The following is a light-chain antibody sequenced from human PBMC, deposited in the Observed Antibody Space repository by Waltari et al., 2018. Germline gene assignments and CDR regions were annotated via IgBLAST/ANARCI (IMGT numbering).Light chain of an antibody. V-gene: IGKV1-9*01. CDR2: AAA. CDR1: PGISSY. CDR3: QQLNSYPLT. J-gene: IGKJ4*01. Sequence: DIQLTQSPSFLSASVGDSVPITCRASPGISSYLAWYQQKPGNAPKLLIYAAATLQSWVPSRCSGSGSGTEFTLTISSLQPEDFATYDCQQLNSYPLTFGGGTKVEIK.